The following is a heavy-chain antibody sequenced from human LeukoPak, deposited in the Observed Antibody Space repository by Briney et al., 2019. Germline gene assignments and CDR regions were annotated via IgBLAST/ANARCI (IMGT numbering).Heavy chain of an antibody. CDR2: ISSSSSYI. J-gene: IGHJ4*02. D-gene: IGHD6-19*01. Sequence: GGSLRPSCAASGFTFSSYSMNWVRQAPGKGLEWVSSISSSSSYIYYADSVKGRFTISRDNAKNSLYLQMNSLRAEDTAVYYCASEVQWLVRGVYYFDYWGQGTLVTVSS. CDR3: ASEVQWLVRGVYYFDY. V-gene: IGHV3-21*01. CDR1: GFTFSSYS.